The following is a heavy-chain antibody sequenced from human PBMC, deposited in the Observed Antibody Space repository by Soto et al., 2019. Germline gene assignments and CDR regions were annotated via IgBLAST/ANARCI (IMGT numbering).Heavy chain of an antibody. D-gene: IGHD3-9*01. V-gene: IGHV1-69*06. CDR3: AREGGGSYYDILTGYYKGGMDV. Sequence: ASVKVSCKASGGTFSSYAISWVRQAPGQGLEWMGGIIPIFGTANYAQKFQGRVTITADKSTSTAYMELSSLRSEDAAVCYCAREGGGSYYDILTGYYKGGMDVWGQGTTVTVSS. CDR2: IIPIFGTA. CDR1: GGTFSSYA. J-gene: IGHJ6*02.